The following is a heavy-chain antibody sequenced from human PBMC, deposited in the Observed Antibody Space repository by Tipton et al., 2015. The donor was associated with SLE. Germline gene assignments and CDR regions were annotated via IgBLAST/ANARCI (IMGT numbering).Heavy chain of an antibody. V-gene: IGHV4-4*07. J-gene: IGHJ2*01. CDR1: GGSISSYY. CDR3: ARSTVTTQYFDL. CDR2: IYTSGST. Sequence: TLSLTCTVSGGSISSYYWSWIRQPAGKGLEWIGRIYTSGSTNYNPSLKSRVTMSVGTSKNQFSLKLSSVTAADTAVYYCARSTVTTQYFDLWGRGTLVTVSS. D-gene: IGHD4-17*01.